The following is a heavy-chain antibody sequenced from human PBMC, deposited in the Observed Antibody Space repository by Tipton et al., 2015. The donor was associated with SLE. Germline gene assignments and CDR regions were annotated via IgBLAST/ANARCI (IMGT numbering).Heavy chain of an antibody. CDR1: GFTFSDYY. D-gene: IGHD3-16*02. V-gene: IGHV3-11*05. Sequence: SLRLSCAASGFTFSDYYMSWIRQAPGKGLEWVSYISSSSSYTNYAGSVKGRFTISRDNAKNSLYLQMNSLRAEDTAVYYCARDKGDYVWGSYRPDAFDIWGQGTMVTVSS. CDR3: ARDKGDYVWGSYRPDAFDI. CDR2: ISSSSSYT. J-gene: IGHJ3*02.